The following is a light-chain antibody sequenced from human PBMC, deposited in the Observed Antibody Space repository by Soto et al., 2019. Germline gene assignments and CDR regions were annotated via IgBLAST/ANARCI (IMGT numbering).Light chain of an antibody. CDR2: GAS. CDR3: QQYSSSPPYT. V-gene: IGKV3-20*01. CDR1: QSVSSSY. J-gene: IGKJ2*01. Sequence: EIVLTQSPGTLSLSPGERATLSCRASQSVSSSYLAWYQQKPGQAPRLLIYGASSRATGIPDRFSGGGSGTDFPHTISRREPEDFAVYYFQQYSSSPPYTFGQGTKLEIK.